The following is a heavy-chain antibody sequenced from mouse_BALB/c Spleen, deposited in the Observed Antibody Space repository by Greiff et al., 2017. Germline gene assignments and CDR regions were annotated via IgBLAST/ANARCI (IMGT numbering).Heavy chain of an antibody. CDR2: ISSGSSTI. CDR3: ARDHYGYDGWYFDV. J-gene: IGHJ1*01. CDR1: GFTFSSFG. V-gene: IGHV5-17*02. Sequence: EVMLVESGGGLVQPGGSRKLSCAASGFTFSSFGMHWVRQAPEKGLEWVAYISSGSSTIYYADTVKGRFTISRDNPKNTLFLQMTSLRSEDTAMYYCARDHYGYDGWYFDVWGAGTTVTVSS. D-gene: IGHD2-2*01.